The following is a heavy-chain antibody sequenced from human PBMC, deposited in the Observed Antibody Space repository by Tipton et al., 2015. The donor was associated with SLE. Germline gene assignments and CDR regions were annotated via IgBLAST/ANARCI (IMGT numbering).Heavy chain of an antibody. Sequence: TLSLTCAVHGGSFRGYYWSWIRQPPGKGLGGIGEINHSGSTIYNPSLKSRVSISLDTSKNQFSLELSSVTATDTAVYYCARQVTLYYYYYFMDVWGKGTTVIVSS. J-gene: IGHJ6*03. CDR3: ARQVTLYYYYYFMDV. V-gene: IGHV4-34*01. CDR2: INHSGST. CDR1: GGSFRGYY. D-gene: IGHD4-11*01.